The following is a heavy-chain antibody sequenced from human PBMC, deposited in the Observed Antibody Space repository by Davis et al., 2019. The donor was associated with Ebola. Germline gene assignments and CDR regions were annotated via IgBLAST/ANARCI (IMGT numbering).Heavy chain of an antibody. Sequence: GESLKISCAASGFTFDDYTMHWVRQAPGKGLEWVSLISWDGGSTYYADSVKGRFTVSRDNSKKTMYLQMNSLRAEDTAVYYCARSGLSFGVVKYHYGMDVWGKGTTVTVSS. J-gene: IGHJ6*04. D-gene: IGHD3-3*01. CDR1: GFTFDDYT. CDR3: ARSGLSFGVVKYHYGMDV. CDR2: ISWDGGST. V-gene: IGHV3-43*01.